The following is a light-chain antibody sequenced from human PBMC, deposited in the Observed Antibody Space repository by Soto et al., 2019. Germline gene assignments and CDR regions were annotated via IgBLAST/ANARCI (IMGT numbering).Light chain of an antibody. V-gene: IGLV2-14*01. CDR2: EVT. Sequence: QSVLTQPPSASGSPGQSVTISCTGTSSDVGGYHYVSWYQQLPGKAPKLMIYEVTKRPSGVSNRFSGPKSDNTASLTISGLQAEDEADYYCSAYTTRSAVFGTGTKVTVL. J-gene: IGLJ1*01. CDR3: SAYTTRSAV. CDR1: SSDVGGYHY.